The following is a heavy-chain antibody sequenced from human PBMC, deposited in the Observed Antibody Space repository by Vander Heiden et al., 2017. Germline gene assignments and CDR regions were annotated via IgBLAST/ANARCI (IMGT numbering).Heavy chain of an antibody. J-gene: IGHJ4*02. CDR2: IYHSGST. Sequence: QVQLQESGPGLVKPSATLSLTCAVSGYSISSGYYWGWIRQPPGKGLEWIGSIYHSGSTYYNPSLKSRVTISVDTSKNQFSLKLSSVTAADTAVYYCARGRIAAAGRSDYWGQGTLVTVSS. CDR1: GYSISSGYY. D-gene: IGHD6-13*01. CDR3: ARGRIAAAGRSDY. V-gene: IGHV4-38-2*01.